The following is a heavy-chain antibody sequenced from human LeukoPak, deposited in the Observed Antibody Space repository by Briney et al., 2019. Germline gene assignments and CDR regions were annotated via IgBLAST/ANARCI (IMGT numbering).Heavy chain of an antibody. CDR1: GFTFSDYW. Sequence: QPGGSLRLSCAASGFTFSDYWMHWVRQVPGKGLVWVSRIKGDGSETNYADSVKGRFTISRDNAKNTLFLQMNSLRVEDTAVYFCVRGQRGVSVIVHWGQGTLVTVSS. D-gene: IGHD5/OR15-5a*01. CDR2: IKGDGSET. CDR3: VRGQRGVSVIVH. J-gene: IGHJ5*02. V-gene: IGHV3-74*01.